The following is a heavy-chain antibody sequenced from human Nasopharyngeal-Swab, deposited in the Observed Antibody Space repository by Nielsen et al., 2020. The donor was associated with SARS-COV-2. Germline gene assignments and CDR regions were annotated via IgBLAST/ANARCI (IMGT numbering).Heavy chain of an antibody. CDR3: AKEGSSSSWFTGSLDY. J-gene: IGHJ4*02. CDR2: ISGSGGST. V-gene: IGHV3-23*01. D-gene: IGHD6-13*01. Sequence: VRQAPGKGLEWVSAISGSGGSTYYADSVKGRFTISRDNSKNTLYLQMNSLRAEDTAVYYCAKEGSSSSWFTGSLDYWGQGTLVTVSS.